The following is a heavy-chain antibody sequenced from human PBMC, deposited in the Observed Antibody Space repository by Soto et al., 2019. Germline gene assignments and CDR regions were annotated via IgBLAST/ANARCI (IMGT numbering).Heavy chain of an antibody. CDR1: EYSFSTYW. CDR3: ARRTIYCSGGRCLGMDV. CDR2: IYPGDSDT. J-gene: IGHJ6*02. D-gene: IGHD2-15*01. Sequence: GESLKISCKGSEYSFSTYWIGWVRQMPGKGLEWMGIIYPGDSDTRYSPSFEGQVSISVDKSIGTAYLQWSSLKASDTAMYYCARRTIYCSGGRCLGMDVWGQGTTVTVS. V-gene: IGHV5-51*01.